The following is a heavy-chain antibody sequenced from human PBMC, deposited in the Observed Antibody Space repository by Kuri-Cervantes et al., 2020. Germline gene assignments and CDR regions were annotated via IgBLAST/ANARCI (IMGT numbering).Heavy chain of an antibody. J-gene: IGHJ3*02. V-gene: IGHV3-30-3*01. D-gene: IGHD3-16*01. Sequence: GESLKISCAASGFTFSSYAMHWVRQAPGKGLEWVAVISYDGSNKYYADSVKGRFTISRDNSKNTLYLQMNSLRAEDTAVYYCERDLRLRLDAFDIWGQGTMVTVSS. CDR2: ISYDGSNK. CDR1: GFTFSSYA. CDR3: ERDLRLRLDAFDI.